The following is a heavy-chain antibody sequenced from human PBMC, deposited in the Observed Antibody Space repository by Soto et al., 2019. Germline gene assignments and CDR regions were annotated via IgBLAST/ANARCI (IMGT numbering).Heavy chain of an antibody. CDR1: GFTFSSYA. Sequence: EVQLLESGGGLVQPGGSLRLSCAASGFTFSSYAMSWVRQAPGKGLEWVSAISGSGGSTYYADSVKGRFTISRDNSKNTLYLQMNSLRAEDTAVYYCAKVFAGTGHYYYGMDVWGQGTTVTVSS. CDR3: AKVFAGTGHYYYGMDV. CDR2: ISGSGGST. J-gene: IGHJ6*02. D-gene: IGHD6-13*01. V-gene: IGHV3-23*01.